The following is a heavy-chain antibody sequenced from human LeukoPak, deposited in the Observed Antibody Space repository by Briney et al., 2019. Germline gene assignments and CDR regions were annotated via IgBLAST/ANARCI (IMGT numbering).Heavy chain of an antibody. D-gene: IGHD3-9*01. CDR1: GYSISSSYY. CDR2: IYHSGST. V-gene: IGHV4-38-2*02. Sequence: PPETLSLTCAVSGYSISSSYYWGWIRQPPGKGLEWIGSIYHSGSTYYNPSLKSRVTISVDTSKNQFSLKLSSVTAADTAVYYCARELLRYFDWLSGGPNDAFDIWGQGTMVTVSS. CDR3: ARELLRYFDWLSGGPNDAFDI. J-gene: IGHJ3*02.